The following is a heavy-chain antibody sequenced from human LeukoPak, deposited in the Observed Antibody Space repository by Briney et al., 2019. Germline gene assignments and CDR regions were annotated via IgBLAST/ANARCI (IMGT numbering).Heavy chain of an antibody. CDR3: ARDAYDNSGYTYDSSGYYPGVHWFDP. CDR1: GGSISNYY. Sequence: SETLSLTCTVSGGSISNYYWSWIRQPAGKRLEWIGRIYTSGSTIYNPSLKSRVTMSVDTSKNQFSLKLSFVTAADTAVYYCARDAYDNSGYTYDSSGYYPGVHWFDPWGQGTLVTVSS. J-gene: IGHJ5*02. CDR2: IYTSGST. V-gene: IGHV4-4*07. D-gene: IGHD3-22*01.